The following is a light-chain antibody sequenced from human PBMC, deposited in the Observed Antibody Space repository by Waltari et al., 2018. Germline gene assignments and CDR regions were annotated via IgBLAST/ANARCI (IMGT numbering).Light chain of an antibody. CDR3: QQGSMCPLT. Sequence: EIVLTQSPATRSLSPGQRATLSCRASESIASHLAWFRQKPGQPPRLLIYDASTRATGIPVRFSGSGFGTDFTLTISSLEPEDFAVYFCQQGSMCPLTFGGGTKVEIK. CDR2: DAS. CDR1: ESIASH. J-gene: IGKJ4*01. V-gene: IGKV3-11*01.